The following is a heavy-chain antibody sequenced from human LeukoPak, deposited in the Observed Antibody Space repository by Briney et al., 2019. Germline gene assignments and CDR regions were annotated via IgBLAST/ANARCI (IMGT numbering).Heavy chain of an antibody. D-gene: IGHD3-10*01. CDR2: IIPIFGTA. Sequence: SVKVSCKASGGTFSSYAFSWVRQAPGQGLEWMGGIIPIFGTANYAQKFQGRVTITADKSTSTAYMELRSLKSEDTAVYYCARDNSVGDIAWWFDPWGQGTLVTVSS. CDR1: GGTFSSYA. CDR3: ARDNSVGDIAWWFDP. V-gene: IGHV1-69*06. J-gene: IGHJ5*02.